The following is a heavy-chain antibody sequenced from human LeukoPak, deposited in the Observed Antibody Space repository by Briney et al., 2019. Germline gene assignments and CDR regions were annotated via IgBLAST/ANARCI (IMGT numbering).Heavy chain of an antibody. V-gene: IGHV4-34*01. CDR3: ARGSSSGCSFDY. Sequence: SETLSLTCAVYGGSFSGYYWSWIRQPPGKGLEWIGEINHSRSTNYNPSPKSRVTISVDTSKNQFSLKLSSVTAADTAVYYCARGSSSGCSFDYWGQGTLVTVSS. CDR2: INHSRST. D-gene: IGHD6-19*01. J-gene: IGHJ4*02. CDR1: GGSFSGYY.